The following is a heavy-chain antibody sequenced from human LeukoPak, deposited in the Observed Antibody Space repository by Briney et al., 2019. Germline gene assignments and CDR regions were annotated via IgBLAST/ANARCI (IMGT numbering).Heavy chain of an antibody. CDR1: GGSISSGSYY. J-gene: IGHJ4*02. Sequence: SETLSLTCTVSGGSISSGSYYWSWIRQPAGKGLEWIGRIYTSGSTNYNPSLKSRVTIPVDTSKNQFSLKLSSVTAADTAVYYCARSAASPRYFDYWGQGTLLTVSS. CDR3: ARSAASPRYFDY. D-gene: IGHD2-15*01. CDR2: IYTSGST. V-gene: IGHV4-61*02.